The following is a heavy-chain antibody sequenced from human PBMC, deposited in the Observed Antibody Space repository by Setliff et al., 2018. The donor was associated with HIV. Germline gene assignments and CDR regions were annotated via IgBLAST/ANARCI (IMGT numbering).Heavy chain of an antibody. V-gene: IGHV3-7*03. Sequence: PGGSLRLSCEVSGFPFGSYRMSWVRQAPGKGLEWVATINQDSVKGRFIISRDNAKNSLYLQMNSLRVEGTAVYYCARPLLRTNTVYGILGNWFDSWGRGTLVTVPS. J-gene: IGHJ5*01. D-gene: IGHD2-8*01. CDR2: INQ. CDR1: GFPFGSYR. CDR3: ARPLLRTNTVYGILGNWFDS.